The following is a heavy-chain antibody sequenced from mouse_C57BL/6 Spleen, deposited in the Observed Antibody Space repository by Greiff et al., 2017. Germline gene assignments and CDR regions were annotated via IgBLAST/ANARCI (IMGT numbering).Heavy chain of an antibody. D-gene: IGHD1-1*01. Sequence: QVQLQQPGAELVKPGASVKLSCKASGYTFTSYWMHWVKQRPGQGLEWIGMIHPNSGSTNYNEKFKSKATLTVDKSSSPAYMQLSSLTSEDSAVYYCARGAGSSLFDYWGQGTTLTVSS. CDR1: GYTFTSYW. V-gene: IGHV1-64*01. J-gene: IGHJ2*01. CDR2: IHPNSGST. CDR3: ARGAGSSLFDY.